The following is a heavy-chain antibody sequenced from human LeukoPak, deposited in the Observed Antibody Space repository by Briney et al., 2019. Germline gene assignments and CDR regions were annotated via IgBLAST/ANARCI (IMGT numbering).Heavy chain of an antibody. V-gene: IGHV1-8*01. J-gene: IGHJ5*02. CDR1: GYTFTSYD. CDR3: ARGFGPTVTTS. Sequence: ASVKVSCKASGYTFTSYDINWVRQAAGQGLEWMGWMNPNRGNTDYAQKFQGRVTMTRNTSISTAYMELSSLRSEDTAVYYCARGFGPTVTTSWGQGTLVTVSS. D-gene: IGHD4-17*01. CDR2: MNPNRGNT.